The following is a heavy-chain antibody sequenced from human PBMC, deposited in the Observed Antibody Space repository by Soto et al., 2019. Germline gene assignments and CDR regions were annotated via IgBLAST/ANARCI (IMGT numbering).Heavy chain of an antibody. V-gene: IGHV3-23*01. Sequence: PAGSLRLSCAASGFTFSSYGMTWVRQAPGKGLEWVSFSSATGAGTYYADSVKGRFTISRDNSKNTLYLQMTSLRADDTAVYYCAKDRRAGGNYGFYSDFWGQGALVTSPQ. J-gene: IGHJ4*02. CDR3: AKDRRAGGNYGFYSDF. CDR2: SSATGAGT. D-gene: IGHD1-7*01. CDR1: GFTFSSYG.